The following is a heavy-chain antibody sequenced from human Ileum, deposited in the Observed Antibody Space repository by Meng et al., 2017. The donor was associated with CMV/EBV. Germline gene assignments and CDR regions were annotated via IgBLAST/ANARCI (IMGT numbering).Heavy chain of an antibody. Sequence: GSLRLSCTVSGYSISSVYYRDWLRQPPGKRLEWSGSIYHSGSNYCNPSLKSRVTISVDTSKNQFSLKLSSVTAADTAVYYCARALRYCSSTSCHGMDVWGQGTTVTVSS. CDR3: ARALRYCSSTSCHGMDV. V-gene: IGHV4-38-2*02. D-gene: IGHD2-2*01. CDR1: GYSISSVYY. CDR2: IYHSGSN. J-gene: IGHJ6*02.